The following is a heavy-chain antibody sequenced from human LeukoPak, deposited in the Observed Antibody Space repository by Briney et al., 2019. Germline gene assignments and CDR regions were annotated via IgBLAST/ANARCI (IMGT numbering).Heavy chain of an antibody. D-gene: IGHD4-17*01. CDR3: ARDHMTTVTTGY. J-gene: IGHJ4*02. CDR1: GGTFSSYA. V-gene: IGHV1-18*01. Sequence: EASVKVSCKASGGTFSSYAISWVRQAPGQGLEWMGWISAYNGNTNYAQKLQGRVTMTTDTSTSTAYMELRSLRSDDTAVYYCARDHMTTVTTGYWGQGTLVTVSS. CDR2: ISAYNGNT.